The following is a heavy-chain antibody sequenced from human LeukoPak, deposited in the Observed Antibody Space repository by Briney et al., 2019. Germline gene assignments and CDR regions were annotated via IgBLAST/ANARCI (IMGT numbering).Heavy chain of an antibody. J-gene: IGHJ6*04. V-gene: IGHV3-48*03. Sequence: GGSLRLFCAASGFTFSSYGMNWVRHAPGKGLEWVSYISSSGSTIYYADSVKGRFTISRDNAKNSLYLQMNSLRAEDTAVYYCAELGITMIGGVWGKGTTVTISS. D-gene: IGHD3-10*02. CDR1: GFTFSSYG. CDR2: ISSSGSTI. CDR3: AELGITMIGGV.